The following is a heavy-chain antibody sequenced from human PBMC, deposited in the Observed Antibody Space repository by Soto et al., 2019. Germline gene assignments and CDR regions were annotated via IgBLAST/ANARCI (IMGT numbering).Heavy chain of an antibody. CDR2: IYYSGST. D-gene: IGHD3-22*01. Sequence: LSLTCAVSGGSISSGGYSWSWIRQPPGKGLEWIGSIYYSGSTYYNPSLKSRVTISVDTSKNQFSLKLSSVTAADTAVYYCARRLYYDSSGFEGGGMDVWGQGTTVTVSS. CDR3: ARRLYYDSSGFEGGGMDV. V-gene: IGHV4-30-2*03. J-gene: IGHJ6*02. CDR1: GGSISSGGYS.